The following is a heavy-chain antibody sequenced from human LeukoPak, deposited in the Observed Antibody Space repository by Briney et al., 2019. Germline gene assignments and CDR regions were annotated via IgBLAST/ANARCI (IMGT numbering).Heavy chain of an antibody. CDR2: IYHSGST. D-gene: IGHD1-26*01. J-gene: IGHJ4*02. Sequence: SETLSLTCTVSGGSISSYYWSRIRQPPGKGLEWIGYIYHSGSTYYNPSLKSRVTISVDRSKNQLSLKLSSVTAADTAVYYCAREGFAVGATLDYWGQGTLVTVSS. V-gene: IGHV4-59*12. CDR1: GGSISSYY. CDR3: AREGFAVGATLDY.